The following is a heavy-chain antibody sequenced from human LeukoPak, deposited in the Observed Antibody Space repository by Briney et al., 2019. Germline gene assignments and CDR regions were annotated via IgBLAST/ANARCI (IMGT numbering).Heavy chain of an antibody. D-gene: IGHD1-26*01. V-gene: IGHV4-39*07. CDR1: GGSISSSSYY. CDR2: IYYSGST. J-gene: IGHJ5*02. Sequence: SETLSLTCTVSGGSISSSSYYWGWIRQPPGKGLEWIGSIYYSGSTYYNPSLKSRVTISVDTSKNQFSLKLSSVTAADTAVYYCARGWGSYYPAWIDWFDPWGQGTLVTVSS. CDR3: ARGWGSYYPAWIDWFDP.